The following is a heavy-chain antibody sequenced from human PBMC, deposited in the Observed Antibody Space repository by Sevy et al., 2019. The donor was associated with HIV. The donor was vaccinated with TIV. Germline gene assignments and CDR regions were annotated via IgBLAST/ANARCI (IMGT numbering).Heavy chain of an antibody. CDR2: INPNSGGT. V-gene: IGHV1-2*02. D-gene: IGHD2-21*02. J-gene: IGHJ6*02. Sequence: ASVKVSCKASGYTFTGYYMHWVRQAPGQGLGWMGWINPNSGGTNYAQKFQGRVTMTRDTSISTAYMELSRLRSDDTAVYYCARDLRVGCGGDCYSHYYGMDVWGQGTTVTVSS. CDR1: GYTFTGYY. CDR3: ARDLRVGCGGDCYSHYYGMDV.